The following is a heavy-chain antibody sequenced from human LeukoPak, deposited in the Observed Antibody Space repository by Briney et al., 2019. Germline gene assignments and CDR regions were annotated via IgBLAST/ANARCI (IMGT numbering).Heavy chain of an antibody. J-gene: IGHJ4*02. CDR1: GGSISSDAYF. Sequence: PSETLSLTCTVPGGSISSDAYFWSWIRQHPGKGLEWIGYIYYSGSTYYNPSLKSRVTISVDTSKNQFSLKLSSVTAADTAVYYCARTSIATRHFDYWGQGTLVTVSS. CDR2: IYYSGST. V-gene: IGHV4-31*03. CDR3: ARTSIATRHFDY. D-gene: IGHD6-6*01.